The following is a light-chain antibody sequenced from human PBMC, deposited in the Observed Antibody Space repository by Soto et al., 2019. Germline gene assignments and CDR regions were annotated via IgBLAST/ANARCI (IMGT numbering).Light chain of an antibody. CDR1: GSNIGAGYD. V-gene: IGLV1-40*01. CDR3: QSYDSSLSGYV. J-gene: IGLJ1*01. Sequence: QSVLTLPPSVSGAPGQRVTISCTGSGSNIGAGYDVHWYQQLPGTAPKLLIYGNSNRPSGVPDRFSGSKSGTSASLAITGLQAEDEADYYCQSYDSSLSGYVFGTGTQLTVL. CDR2: GNS.